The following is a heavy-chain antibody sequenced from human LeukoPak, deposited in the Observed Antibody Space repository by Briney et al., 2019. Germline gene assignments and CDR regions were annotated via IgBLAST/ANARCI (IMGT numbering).Heavy chain of an antibody. D-gene: IGHD1-1*01. CDR3: AGRDTTGYIPREWDYWYIDL. CDR2: ISTGSSYI. J-gene: IGHJ2*01. CDR1: GFTFSSYA. Sequence: GGSLRLSCAASGFTFSSYAMSWVRQAPGKGLEWVSSISTGSSYIYYADSVKGRFTISRDNAKNSLYLQMNSLRAEDTAVYYCAGRDTTGYIPREWDYWYIDLWGRGTLVSVSS. V-gene: IGHV3-21*01.